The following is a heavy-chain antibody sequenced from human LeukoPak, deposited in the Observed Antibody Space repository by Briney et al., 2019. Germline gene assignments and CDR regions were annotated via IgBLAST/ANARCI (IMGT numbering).Heavy chain of an antibody. CDR2: ISSSSSYI. J-gene: IGHJ4*02. CDR3: ARDLRSSGYYAFDC. D-gene: IGHD3-22*01. V-gene: IGHV3-21*01. Sequence: SGGSLRLSCAASGFTFSSYSMNWVRQAPGKGLEWVSSISSSSSYIYYADSVKGRFTTSRDNAKNSLYLQMNSLRAEDTAVYYCARDLRSSGYYAFDCWGQGTLVTVSS. CDR1: GFTFSSYS.